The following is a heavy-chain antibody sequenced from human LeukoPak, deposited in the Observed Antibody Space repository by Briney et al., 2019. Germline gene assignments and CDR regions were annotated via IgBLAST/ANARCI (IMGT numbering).Heavy chain of an antibody. CDR3: TKRAGGSYYFDH. CDR1: GFTFDDYA. CDR2: ISWNSGSI. D-gene: IGHD1-26*01. Sequence: GGSLRLSCAASGFTFDDYAMHWVRQAPGKGLEWVSGISWNSGSIAYADSVKGRFTISRDNAKDSLYLQMNSLRAEDTALYYCTKRAGGSYYFDHWGQGTLVTVSS. V-gene: IGHV3-9*01. J-gene: IGHJ4*02.